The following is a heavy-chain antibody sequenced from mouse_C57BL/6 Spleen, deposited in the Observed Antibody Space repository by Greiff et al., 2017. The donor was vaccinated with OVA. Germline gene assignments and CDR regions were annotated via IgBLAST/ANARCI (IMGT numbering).Heavy chain of an antibody. J-gene: IGHJ1*03. CDR2: FYPGSGSI. D-gene: IGHD1-1*01. Sequence: VQLQQSGAELVKPGASVKLSCKASGYTFTEYTIHWVKQRSGQGLEWIGWFYPGSGSIKYNEKFKDKATLTADKSSSTVYMELSRLTSEDSAVYFGARQEDQGYYGSSYAYVDVWGTGTTVTVSS. CDR1: GYTFTEYT. V-gene: IGHV1-62-2*01. CDR3: ARQEDQGYYGSSYAYVDV.